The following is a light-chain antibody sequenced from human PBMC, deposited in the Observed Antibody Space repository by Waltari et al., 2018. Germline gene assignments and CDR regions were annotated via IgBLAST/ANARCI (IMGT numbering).Light chain of an antibody. CDR1: YSNVGANV. V-gene: IGLV1-44*01. CDR3: SSCDDSLNGRWV. CDR2: RNE. J-gene: IGLJ2*01. Sequence: QSVLTQPPSASGTPGQRVTISCSGSYSNVGANVVTWYQHLPGTAPKLLTYRNERRPSGVPARFTASKSGTSAALAISGLRPEDESDYYCSSCDDSLNGRWVFGGGTKLTVL.